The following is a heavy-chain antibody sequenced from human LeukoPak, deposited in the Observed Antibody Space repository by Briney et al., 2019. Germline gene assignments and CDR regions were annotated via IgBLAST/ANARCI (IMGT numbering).Heavy chain of an antibody. Sequence: GASVKVSCKASGYTFTGYYMHWVRQAPGQGLEWMGIINPSGGSTSYAQKFQGRVTMTRDTSTSTVYMELSSLRSEDTAVYYCARDGRAYCGGDCYSYIWSQGTMVTVSS. CDR1: GYTFTGYY. V-gene: IGHV1-46*01. D-gene: IGHD2-21*02. CDR2: INPSGGST. CDR3: ARDGRAYCGGDCYSYI. J-gene: IGHJ3*02.